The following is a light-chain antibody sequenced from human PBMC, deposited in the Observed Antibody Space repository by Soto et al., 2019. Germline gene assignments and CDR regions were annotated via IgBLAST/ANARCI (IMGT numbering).Light chain of an antibody. Sequence: DLQMTQSPSTLSASVGDRVTITCRASQSISTYLAWYQQKPGKAPKLLIYKASSLESGVPSRFSGSGSGTEFTLTISSLQPDDFATYYCQQYNSYPWTFGQGTKVDIK. V-gene: IGKV1-5*03. CDR3: QQYNSYPWT. J-gene: IGKJ1*01. CDR1: QSISTY. CDR2: KAS.